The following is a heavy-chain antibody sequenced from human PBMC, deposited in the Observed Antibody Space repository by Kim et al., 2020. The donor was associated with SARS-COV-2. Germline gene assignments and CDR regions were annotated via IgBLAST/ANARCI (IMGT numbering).Heavy chain of an antibody. CDR2: IYHSGST. CDR1: GYSISSGYY. J-gene: IGHJ3*02. CDR3: ARDTGPGDRLGDPMGAFDI. Sequence: SETLSLTCTVSGYSISSGYYWDWIRQPPGKGLEWIGSIYHSGSTYHNPSLKSRVTISIDTSKNQFSLKLTSVTAADTAVYYCARDTGPGDRLGDPMGAFDIWGQGTMVTVSS. D-gene: IGHD3-16*01. V-gene: IGHV4-38-2*02.